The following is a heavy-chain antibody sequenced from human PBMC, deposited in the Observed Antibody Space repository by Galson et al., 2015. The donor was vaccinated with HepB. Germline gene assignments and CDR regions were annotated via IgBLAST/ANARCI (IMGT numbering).Heavy chain of an antibody. D-gene: IGHD5-18*01. CDR3: ARDLYSYPTPYYFDY. J-gene: IGHJ4*02. Sequence: SLRLSCAASGFTFSSYWMSWVRQAPGKGLEWVANIKQDGSEKYYVDSVKGRFTISRDNAKNSLYLQMNSLRAEDTAVYYCARDLYSYPTPYYFDYWGQGTLVTVSS. CDR2: IKQDGSEK. CDR1: GFTFSSYW. V-gene: IGHV3-7*01.